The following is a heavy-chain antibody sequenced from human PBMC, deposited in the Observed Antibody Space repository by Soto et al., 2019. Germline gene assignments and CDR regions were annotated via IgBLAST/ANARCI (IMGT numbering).Heavy chain of an antibody. D-gene: IGHD3-3*01. CDR2: IYYSGST. CDR3: ARGSTIFGVVILCY. Sequence: QVQLQESGPGLVKPSQTLSLTCTVSGGSISSGGYYWSWIRQHPGKGLEWIGYIYYSGSTYYNPSLKSRVTISLDTSKNQFSLKLSSVTAADTAVYYWARGSTIFGVVILCYWGHGTLVTVSS. J-gene: IGHJ4*01. V-gene: IGHV4-31*03. CDR1: GGSISSGGYY.